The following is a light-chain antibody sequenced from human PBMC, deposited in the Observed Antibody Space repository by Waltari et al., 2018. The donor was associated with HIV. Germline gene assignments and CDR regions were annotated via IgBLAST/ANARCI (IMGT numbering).Light chain of an antibody. CDR1: SSDVGGYNY. V-gene: IGLV2-14*01. CDR2: DVS. CDR3: SSYTSSYV. Sequence: QSALTQPASVSGSPGQSITISCTGTSSDVGGYNYVSWYQQHPGKDPKLRIYDVSNRPSGVSNRFSGSKSGNTASLTISGLQAEDEADYYCSSYTSSYVFGTGTKVTVL. J-gene: IGLJ1*01.